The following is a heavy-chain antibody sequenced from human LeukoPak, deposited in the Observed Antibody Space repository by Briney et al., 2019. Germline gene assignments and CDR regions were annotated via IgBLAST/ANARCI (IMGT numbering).Heavy chain of an antibody. CDR2: INHSGST. V-gene: IGHV4-34*01. D-gene: IGHD3-22*01. J-gene: IGHJ6*03. CDR1: GGSFSGYY. Sequence: SETLSLTCAVYGGSFSGYYWSWIRQPPGKGLEWIGEINHSGSTNYNPSLKSRVTISVDTSKNQFSLKLSSVTAADTAVYYCARKWLYSYYYTDVWGKGTTVTVSS. CDR3: ARKWLYSYYYTDV.